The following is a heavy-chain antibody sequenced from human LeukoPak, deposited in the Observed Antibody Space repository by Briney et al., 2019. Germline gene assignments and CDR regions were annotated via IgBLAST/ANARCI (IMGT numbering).Heavy chain of an antibody. CDR2: IKEDGSEE. J-gene: IGHJ4*02. CDR1: GFTFSNYW. V-gene: IGHV3-7*04. Sequence: GGSLRLSCTASGFTFSNYWMSWVRQAPGKGLEWGAKIKEDGSEEYYVDSVRGRFIISRDNAKNSLYLQVSSLRVEDTAVYYCARDPGYGGNYDYWGQGTLVTVSS. D-gene: IGHD5-12*01. CDR3: ARDPGYGGNYDY.